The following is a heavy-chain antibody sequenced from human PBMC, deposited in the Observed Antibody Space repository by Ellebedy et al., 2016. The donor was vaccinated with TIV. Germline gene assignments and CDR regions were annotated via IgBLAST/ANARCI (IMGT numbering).Heavy chain of an antibody. CDR1: GYTLTNYG. D-gene: IGHD3-10*01. CDR3: ARLHYSGSGSDHYYYYGMDV. J-gene: IGHJ6*02. CDR2: ISGYNGNT. V-gene: IGHV1-18*01. Sequence: ASVKVSXXASGYTLTNYGISWVRQAPGQGLEWMGWISGYNGNTKYAQKLQGRVTMTTDTSTSTAYMELRSLDSDDTAVYYCARLHYSGSGSDHYYYYGMDVWGQGTTVTVSS.